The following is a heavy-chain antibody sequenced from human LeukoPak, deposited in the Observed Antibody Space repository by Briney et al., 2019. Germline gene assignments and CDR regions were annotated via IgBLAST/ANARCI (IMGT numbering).Heavy chain of an antibody. CDR2: INSDGSST. Sequence: GGSLRLSCAASGFTFSSYWLHWVRQAPGKGLVWVSRINSDGSSTSYADSVKGRFTISRDNAKNTLYLQMNSLRAEDTAVYYCARDLFKILAYCGGDCYSLGDAFDIWGQGTMVTVSS. CDR3: ARDLFKILAYCGGDCYSLGDAFDI. CDR1: GFTFSSYW. J-gene: IGHJ3*02. V-gene: IGHV3-74*01. D-gene: IGHD2-21*02.